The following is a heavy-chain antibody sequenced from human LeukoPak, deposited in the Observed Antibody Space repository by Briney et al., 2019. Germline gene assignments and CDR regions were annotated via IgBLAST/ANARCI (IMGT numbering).Heavy chain of an antibody. CDR2: ISGSGGST. CDR3: VKVPIVVVPAAMPGPFDY. J-gene: IGHJ4*02. Sequence: GGSLRLSCAASGFTFSSYAMSWVRQAPGKGLEWVSAISGSGGSTYYADSVKGRFTISRDNSKNTLYLQMNSLRAEDTAVYYCVKVPIVVVPAAMPGPFDYWGQGTLVTVSS. D-gene: IGHD2-2*01. V-gene: IGHV3-23*01. CDR1: GFTFSSYA.